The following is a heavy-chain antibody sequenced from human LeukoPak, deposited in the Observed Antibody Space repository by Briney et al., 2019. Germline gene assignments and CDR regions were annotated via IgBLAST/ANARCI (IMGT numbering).Heavy chain of an antibody. CDR3: ARGARYFDWFDAFDI. CDR2: IYSGGST. J-gene: IGHJ3*02. D-gene: IGHD3-9*01. CDR1: GFTFSSNY. Sequence: GGSLRLSCAASGFTFSSNYMRWVRQAPGKGVEWGSVIYSGGSTYYADSVKGRFTISRDNSKNTLYLQMNSLRAEDTAVYYCARGARYFDWFDAFDIWGQGTMVTVSS. V-gene: IGHV3-53*01.